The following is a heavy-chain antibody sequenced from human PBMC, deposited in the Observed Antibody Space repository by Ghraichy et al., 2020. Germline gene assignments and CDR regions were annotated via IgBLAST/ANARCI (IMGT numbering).Heavy chain of an antibody. CDR1: GFTSSSHG. CDR2: IKQDGSEK. CDR3: ARVRLQLCYDY. J-gene: IGHJ4*02. D-gene: IGHD5-18*01. Sequence: GGSLRLSCVASGFTSSSHGMSWVRQAPGKGLEWVANIKQDGSEKNYVDSVKGRFTISRDNAKNSVYLQMNSLRAEDTAVYYCARVRLQLCYDYWGQGTLDTVSS. V-gene: IGHV3-7*01.